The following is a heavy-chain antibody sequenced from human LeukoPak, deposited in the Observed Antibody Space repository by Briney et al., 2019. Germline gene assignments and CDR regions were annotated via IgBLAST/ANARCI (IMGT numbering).Heavy chain of an antibody. V-gene: IGHV4-59*08. J-gene: IGHJ3*02. CDR2: IYYSGST. Sequence: PSETLSLTCTVSGGSISSYYWSWIRQPPGKGLEWIGYIYYSGSTNYNPSLKSRVTISVDTSKNQFSLKLSSVTAADTAVYYCAVAVAGEIDAFDIWGQGTMVTVSS. CDR1: GGSISSYY. CDR3: AVAVAGEIDAFDI. D-gene: IGHD2-21*01.